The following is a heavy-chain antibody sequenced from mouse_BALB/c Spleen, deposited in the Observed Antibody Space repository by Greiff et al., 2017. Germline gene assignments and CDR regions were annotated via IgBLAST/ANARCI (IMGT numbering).Heavy chain of an antibody. CDR2: INSNGGST. Sequence: EVHLVESGGGLVQPGGSLKLSCAASGFTFSSYGMSWVRQTPDKRLELVATINSNGGSTYYPDSVKGRFTISRDNAKNTLYLQMSSLKSEDTAMYYCARDQSWDGFDYWGQGTTLTVSS. CDR1: GFTFSSYG. D-gene: IGHD4-1*01. CDR3: ARDQSWDGFDY. V-gene: IGHV5-6-3*01. J-gene: IGHJ2*01.